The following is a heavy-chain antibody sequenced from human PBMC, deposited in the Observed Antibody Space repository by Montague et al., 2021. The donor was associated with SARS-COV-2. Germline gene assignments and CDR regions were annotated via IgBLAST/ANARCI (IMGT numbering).Heavy chain of an antibody. J-gene: IGHJ4*02. V-gene: IGHV4-59*01. CDR3: AREAFGGVIDH. CDR1: GDSITSSF. D-gene: IGHD3-16*01. CDR2: IYYGGST. Sequence: SETLSLACTVSGDSITSSFWTWVRQPPGKGLEWIGYIYYGGSTNHTPSLKSRVTISVDVSKNQFSLKLSSVTAAGTAVYYCAREAFGGVIDHWGQGTLVTVSS.